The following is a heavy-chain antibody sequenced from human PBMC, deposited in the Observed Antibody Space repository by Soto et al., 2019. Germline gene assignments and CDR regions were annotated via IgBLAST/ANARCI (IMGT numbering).Heavy chain of an antibody. Sequence: QVQLQQWGAGLVKPSETLSLSCAVYGQSFSDHSWAWIRQPPGKGLEWIGEINESGSTYYNTSLKSRVTIPTDTSQKQFSRKLSSVSAEDTAAYFCARGSGIVALPGELEDVKYDYWGQGTLVNVSS. J-gene: IGHJ4*02. CDR3: ARGSGIVALPGELEDVKYDY. CDR2: INESGST. D-gene: IGHD1-1*01. V-gene: IGHV4-34*01. CDR1: GQSFSDHS.